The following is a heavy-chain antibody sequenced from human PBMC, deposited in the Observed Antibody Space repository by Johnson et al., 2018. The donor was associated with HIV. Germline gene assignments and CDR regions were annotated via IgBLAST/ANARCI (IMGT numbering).Heavy chain of an antibody. D-gene: IGHD2-2*01. Sequence: MQLVESGGGVVRPGGSLRLSCAASGFTFDDYGMNWVRQAPGKGLEWVSGINWNGGSTNYADSVKGRFTISRDNAKNSLYLQMNSLRAEDTALYYCAKDIVVVPAAGSGSFSTVDIWGQGTMVTVSS. CDR1: GFTFDDYG. CDR2: INWNGGST. V-gene: IGHV3-20*04. CDR3: AKDIVVVPAAGSGSFSTVDI. J-gene: IGHJ3*02.